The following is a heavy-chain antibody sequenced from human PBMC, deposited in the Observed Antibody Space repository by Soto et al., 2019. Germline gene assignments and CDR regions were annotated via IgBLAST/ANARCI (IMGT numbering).Heavy chain of an antibody. Sequence: QLQPQESGPGLSEPSSTLALTCTVTGGSVSWYNWTSGRQPPGKGREWLGYAYYGGNTNYNTSLKSRVGISAVTSDGPSALKQNAVTVADSAVYYVAKHVSGWLILEAFDVWGLGTMVTVSS. J-gene: IGHJ3*01. CDR1: GGSVSWYN. V-gene: IGHV4-59*08. D-gene: IGHD3-16*01. CDR3: AKHVSGWLILEAFDV. CDR2: AYYGGNT.